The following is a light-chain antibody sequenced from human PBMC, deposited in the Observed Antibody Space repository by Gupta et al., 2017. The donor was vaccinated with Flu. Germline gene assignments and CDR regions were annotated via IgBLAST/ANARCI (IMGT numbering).Light chain of an antibody. CDR1: SGSIASNY. J-gene: IGLJ2*01. Sequence: TVTISCTRSSGSIASNYVQWSQQRPGSSPTTVSYEDNQSPSGVPDRFSGSIDSSSNSASLTISGLKTEDEADYYCQSYDSSNQVFGGGTKLTVL. V-gene: IGLV6-57*01. CDR3: QSYDSSNQV. CDR2: EDN.